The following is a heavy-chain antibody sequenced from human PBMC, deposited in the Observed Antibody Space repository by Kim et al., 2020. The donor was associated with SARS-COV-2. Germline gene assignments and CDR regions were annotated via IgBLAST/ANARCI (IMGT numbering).Heavy chain of an antibody. CDR2: INHSGST. D-gene: IGHD5-18*01. J-gene: IGHJ4*02. CDR3: ARGLRGYSYPRGSYFDY. CDR1: GGSFSGYY. V-gene: IGHV4-34*01. Sequence: SETLSLTCAVYGGSFSGYYWSWIRQPPGKGLEWIGEINHSGSTNYNPSLKSRVTISVDTSKNQFSLKLSSVTAADTAVYYCARGLRGYSYPRGSYFDYWGQGTLVTVSS.